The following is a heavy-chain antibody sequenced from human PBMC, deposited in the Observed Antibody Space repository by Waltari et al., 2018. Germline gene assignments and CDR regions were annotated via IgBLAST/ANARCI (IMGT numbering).Heavy chain of an antibody. J-gene: IGHJ4*02. CDR2: VDPEDGET. D-gene: IGHD6-6*01. V-gene: IGHV1-69-2*01. CDR3: ATDDSSDFDY. CDR1: GYTFTDYY. Sequence: EVQLVQSGAEVTKPGATVKIPCKASGYTFTDYYMHWVQQDPGKGLEWMGRVDPEDGETIYAEKCQGRVTITADTSTDTAYMELSSLRSEDTAVYYCATDDSSDFDYWGQGTLVTVSS.